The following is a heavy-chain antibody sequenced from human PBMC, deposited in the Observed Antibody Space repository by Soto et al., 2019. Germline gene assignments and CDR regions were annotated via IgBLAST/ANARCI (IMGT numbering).Heavy chain of an antibody. CDR3: ARDYYDSSGYYPRLDY. CDR1: GFPFSSYG. J-gene: IGHJ4*02. Sequence: GGSLRLSCAASGFPFSSYGMHWVRQAPGKGLEWVAVIWYDGSNKYYADSVKGRFTISRDNSKNTLYLQMNSLRAEDTAVYYCARDYYDSSGYYPRLDYWGQGTLVTVSS. V-gene: IGHV3-33*01. CDR2: IWYDGSNK. D-gene: IGHD3-22*01.